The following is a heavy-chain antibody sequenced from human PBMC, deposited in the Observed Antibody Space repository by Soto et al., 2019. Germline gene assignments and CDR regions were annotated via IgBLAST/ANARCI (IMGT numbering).Heavy chain of an antibody. Sequence: QVQLVQSGAEVKKPGASVKVSCKASGYTFTTYYIYWVRQAPGQGLQWIGIINPSDGTTFYAQNFRDRVTVTRDTSTSTVYMELTSLRAEDTAVSYCARTITMVPGRMRWPLDYWGQGTLVSVSS. J-gene: IGHJ4*02. CDR2: INPSDGTT. V-gene: IGHV1-46*01. D-gene: IGHD3-10*01. CDR3: ARTITMVPGRMRWPLDY. CDR1: GYTFTTYY.